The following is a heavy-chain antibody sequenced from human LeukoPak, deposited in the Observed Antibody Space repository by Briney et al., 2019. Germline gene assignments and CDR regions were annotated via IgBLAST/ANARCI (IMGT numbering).Heavy chain of an antibody. J-gene: IGHJ3*02. V-gene: IGHV4-31*03. CDR1: GGSISSGGYY. Sequence: PSETLSLTCTVSGGSISSGGYYWTWIRQHPGKGLEWIGYIYYRGSTYYNPSLKSRVTISVDTSKNLVSLKMSSAIAADTAVYYCARDRGYSYGSTNHAFDIWGQGTMVTVSS. CDR3: ARDRGYSYGSTNHAFDI. CDR2: IYYRGST. D-gene: IGHD5-18*01.